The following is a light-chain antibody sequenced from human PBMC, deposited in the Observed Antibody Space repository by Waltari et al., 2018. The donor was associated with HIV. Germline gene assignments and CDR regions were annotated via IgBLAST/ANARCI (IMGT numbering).Light chain of an antibody. Sequence: QSALTQPASVSGSPGQSITISCTGTSSDIGGYNYVSWYQQHPGKAPKPMIFDASNRPSGISNRFSGSKSGNTASRTISGLQADDEAHYFCSSFSNASTLVVVGGGTKLTVL. V-gene: IGLV2-14*03. J-gene: IGLJ2*01. CDR3: SSFSNASTLVV. CDR1: SSDIGGYNY. CDR2: DAS.